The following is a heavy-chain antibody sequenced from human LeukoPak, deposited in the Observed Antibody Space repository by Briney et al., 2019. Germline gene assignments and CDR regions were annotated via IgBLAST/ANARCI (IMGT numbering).Heavy chain of an antibody. Sequence: PSETLSLTCAVYGGSFSGYYCSWIRHPPGKGLKWIGEINHSGATNYNPSLKSRVTISVYTSKNQFSLKMSSVTAADTAVYYCARGGEWYYGMDVWGQGTTVTVSS. CDR1: GGSFSGYY. CDR2: INHSGAT. J-gene: IGHJ6*02. V-gene: IGHV4-34*01. D-gene: IGHD4-17*01. CDR3: ARGGEWYYGMDV.